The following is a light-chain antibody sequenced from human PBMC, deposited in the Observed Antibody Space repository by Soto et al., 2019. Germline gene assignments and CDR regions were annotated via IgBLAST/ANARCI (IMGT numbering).Light chain of an antibody. Sequence: IQLTQSPSSLSASVGDRVTITCRASQGISSYLAWYQQKPGKAPKLLIFGASTLHSGVPSRFSGSGSGTDFTLTISSLQSEDFASYYCQQLNSYTFGPGTKVDIK. V-gene: IGKV1-9*01. CDR1: QGISSY. J-gene: IGKJ3*01. CDR3: QQLNSYT. CDR2: GAS.